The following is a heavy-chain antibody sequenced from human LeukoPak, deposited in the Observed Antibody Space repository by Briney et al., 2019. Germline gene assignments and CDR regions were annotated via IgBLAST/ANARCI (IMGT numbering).Heavy chain of an antibody. Sequence: PGGSLRLSCAASGFTFSSYAMSCVRQAPGKGLEWVSAISGSGGSTYYADSVKGRFTISRDNSKNTLYLQMNSLRAEDTAVYYCAKVVTMVRGVPHDAFDIWGQGTMVTISS. J-gene: IGHJ3*02. CDR1: GFTFSSYA. CDR2: ISGSGGST. D-gene: IGHD3-10*01. CDR3: AKVVTMVRGVPHDAFDI. V-gene: IGHV3-23*01.